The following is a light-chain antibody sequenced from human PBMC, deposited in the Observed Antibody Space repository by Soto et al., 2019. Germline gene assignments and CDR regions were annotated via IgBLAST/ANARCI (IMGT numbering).Light chain of an antibody. Sequence: EIVLTQSPATLSLSPGERATHSCRASQSVSNYLAWYQQKPGQAPRLLIYDASNRATGIPARFSGSGSGTDFTLTISTLEPEDFAVYYCQQHINRLSFGGGTKVDIK. CDR3: QQHINRLS. CDR2: DAS. CDR1: QSVSNY. V-gene: IGKV3-11*01. J-gene: IGKJ4*01.